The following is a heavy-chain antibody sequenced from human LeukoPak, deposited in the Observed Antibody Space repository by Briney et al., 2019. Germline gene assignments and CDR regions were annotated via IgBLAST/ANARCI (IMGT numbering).Heavy chain of an antibody. J-gene: IGHJ4*02. CDR3: ARTEYTYGSFDY. D-gene: IGHD2-15*01. CDR2: IYPRDSDT. V-gene: IGHV5-51*01. CDR1: GYSFTSYW. Sequence: GESLKISCKGSGYSFTSYWIGWVRQMPGKGLEWMGIIYPRDSDTRYSPSFQGQVTISADKSINTAYLQWNSLKASDTAMYYCARTEYTYGSFDYWGQGTLVTVSS.